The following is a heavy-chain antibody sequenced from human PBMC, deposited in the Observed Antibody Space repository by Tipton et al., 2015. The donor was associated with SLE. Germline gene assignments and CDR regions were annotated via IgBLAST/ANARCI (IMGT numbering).Heavy chain of an antibody. J-gene: IGHJ5*02. CDR3: ARGGMTFIAAAGTGNWFDP. V-gene: IGHV4-34*01. Sequence: TLSLTCAVYGGSFSGYYCSWIRQPPGKGLEWIGEINHSGSTNYNPSLKSRVTISVDTTKNHSSLKLSSVTAADTAVYYCARGGMTFIAAAGTGNWFDPWGQGTLVTVSS. CDR2: INHSGST. CDR1: GGSFSGYY. D-gene: IGHD6-13*01.